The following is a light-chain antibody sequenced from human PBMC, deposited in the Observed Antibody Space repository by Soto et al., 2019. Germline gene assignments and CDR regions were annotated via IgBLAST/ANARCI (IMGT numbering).Light chain of an antibody. CDR2: DAS. CDR1: QSVSSY. Sequence: VLTQSPATLSLSPGERATLSCRASQSVSSYLALYQQKPGQAPRLLIYDASNRATGIPARFSGSGSGTDFTLTISILEPEDFAIYYCQQRQYWPPITFGQGTRLEIK. CDR3: QQRQYWPPIT. V-gene: IGKV3-11*01. J-gene: IGKJ5*01.